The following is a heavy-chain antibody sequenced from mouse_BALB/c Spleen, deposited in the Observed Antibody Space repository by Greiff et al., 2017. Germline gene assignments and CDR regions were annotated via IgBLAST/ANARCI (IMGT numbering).Heavy chain of an antibody. V-gene: IGHV5-6*01. CDR2: ISSGGSYT. CDR3: ARKGY. CDR1: GFTFSSYG. Sequence: DVQLVESGGGLVKPGGSLKLSCAASGFTFSSYGMSWVRQTPDKRLEWVATISSGGSYTYYPDSVKGRFTISRDNAKNTLYLQMSSLKSEDTAMYYCARKGYWGQGTTLTVSS. J-gene: IGHJ2*01.